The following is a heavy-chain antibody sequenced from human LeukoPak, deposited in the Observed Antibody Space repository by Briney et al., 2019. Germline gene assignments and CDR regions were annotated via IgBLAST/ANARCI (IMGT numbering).Heavy chain of an antibody. CDR1: GFTFSSYA. CDR2: ISYDGSNK. Sequence: PGRSLRLSCAASGFTFSSYAMHWVRQAPGKGLEWVAVISYDGSNKYYADSVKGRFTISRDNSKSTLYLQMNSLRAEDTAVYYCARGIAAFDYWGQGTLVTVSS. V-gene: IGHV3-30-3*01. J-gene: IGHJ4*02. CDR3: ARGIAAFDY. D-gene: IGHD6-6*01.